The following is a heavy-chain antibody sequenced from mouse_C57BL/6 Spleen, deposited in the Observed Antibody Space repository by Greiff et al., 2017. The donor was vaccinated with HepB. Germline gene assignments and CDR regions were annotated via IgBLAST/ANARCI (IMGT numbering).Heavy chain of an antibody. CDR3: ARSPIYYGNSYAMDY. CDR2: IRNKANGYTT. J-gene: IGHJ4*01. V-gene: IGHV7-3*01. Sequence: EVQLVESGGGLVQPGGSLSLSCAASGFTFTDYYMSWVRQPPGKALEWLGFIRNKANGYTTEYSASVKGRFTISRDNSQRILYLQMNALRAEDSATYYCARSPIYYGNSYAMDYWGQGTSVTVSS. D-gene: IGHD2-1*01. CDR1: GFTFTDYY.